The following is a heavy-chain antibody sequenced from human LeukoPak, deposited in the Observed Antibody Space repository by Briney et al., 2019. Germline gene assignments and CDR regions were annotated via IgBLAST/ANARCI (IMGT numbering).Heavy chain of an antibody. CDR3: ARGNYDSSTSDY. D-gene: IGHD3-22*01. CDR2: IYHSGST. CDR1: GGSISSGTSY. J-gene: IGHJ4*02. Sequence: SQTLSLTCTVSGGSISSGTSYWSWVRQPPGKGLEWIGYIYHSGSTYYNPSLRSRVTISVDRSKNQFSLKLSSVTAADTAVYYCARGNYDSSTSDYWGQGTLVTVSS. V-gene: IGHV4-30-2*01.